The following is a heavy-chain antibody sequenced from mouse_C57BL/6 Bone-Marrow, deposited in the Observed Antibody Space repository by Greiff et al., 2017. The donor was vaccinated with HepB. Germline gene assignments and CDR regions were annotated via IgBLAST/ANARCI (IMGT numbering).Heavy chain of an antibody. CDR3: VSQLRSSFAY. CDR2: IRSKSNNYAT. CDR1: GFSFNTYA. D-gene: IGHD1-1*01. V-gene: IGHV10-1*01. Sequence: DVMLVESGGGLVQPKGSLKLSCAASGFSFNTYAMNWVRQAPGKGLEWVARIRSKSNNYATYYADSVKDRFTISRDDSESMLYLQMNNLKTEDTAMYYCVSQLRSSFAYWGQGTLVTVSA. J-gene: IGHJ3*01.